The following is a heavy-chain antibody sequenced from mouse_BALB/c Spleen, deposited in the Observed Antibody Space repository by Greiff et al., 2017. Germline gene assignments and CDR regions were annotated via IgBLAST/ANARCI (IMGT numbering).Heavy chain of an antibody. CDR1: GYTFTSYW. CDR2: INPSNGRT. V-gene: IGHV1S81*02. CDR3: ARGWGDDEAWFAY. J-gene: IGHJ3*01. Sequence: QVQLQQPGAELVKPGASVKLSCKASGYTFTSYWMHWVKQRPGQGLEWIGEINPSNGRTNYNEKFKSKATLTVDKSSSTAYMQLSSLTSEDSAVYYCARGWGDDEAWFAYWGQGTLVTVSA. D-gene: IGHD1-1*02.